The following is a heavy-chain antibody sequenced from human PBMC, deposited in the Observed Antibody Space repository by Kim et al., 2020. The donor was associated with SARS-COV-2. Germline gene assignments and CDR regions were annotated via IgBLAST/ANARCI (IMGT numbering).Heavy chain of an antibody. CDR1: GGSISSSRYF. D-gene: IGHD3-10*01. V-gene: IGHV4-39*01. J-gene: IGHJ4*02. CDR3: ARTPITMIRGVENFDY. CDR2: IYYSGST. Sequence: LETLSLTCTVSGGSISSSRYFWGWIRQPPGKGLEWIGSIYYSGSTYYNPSLKSRVTISVDTSKNQFSLKLSSVTAADTAVYYCARTPITMIRGVENFDYWGQGTLVTVSS.